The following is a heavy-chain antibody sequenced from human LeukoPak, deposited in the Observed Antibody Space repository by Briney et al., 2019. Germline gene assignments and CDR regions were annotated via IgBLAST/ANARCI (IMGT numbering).Heavy chain of an antibody. CDR2: IYPGDSDT. CDR3: ARERSHNWFDH. Sequence: ESLKISCKGSGYSFTNYWIGWVRQMPGKGLEWLGIIYPGDSDTRYSPSFQGQVTISADRSISTAYLQWSSLKASDTAMYYCARERSHNWFDHWGQGTLVTVSS. D-gene: IGHD1-26*01. CDR1: GYSFTNYW. V-gene: IGHV5-51*01. J-gene: IGHJ5*02.